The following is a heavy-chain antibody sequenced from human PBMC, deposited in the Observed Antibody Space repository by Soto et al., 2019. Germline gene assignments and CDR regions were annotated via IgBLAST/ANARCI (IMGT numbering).Heavy chain of an antibody. Sequence: QVQLVQSGGEVKKPGASVKVSCKSSGYTFSNFGLSWVRQAPGQGLELMGWISPYNGNTNYAQKLQGRLTMTTDTSTSTAYMELRSLRSDGTAVYYCARARLGVSVTGGGFDSWGQGNLVTVSS. D-gene: IGHD2-8*01. CDR1: GYTFSNFG. CDR3: ARARLGVSVTGGGFDS. CDR2: ISPYNGNT. J-gene: IGHJ4*02. V-gene: IGHV1-18*01.